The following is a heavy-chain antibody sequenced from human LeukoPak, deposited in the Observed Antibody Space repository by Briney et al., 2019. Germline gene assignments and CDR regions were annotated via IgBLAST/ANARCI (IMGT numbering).Heavy chain of an antibody. V-gene: IGHV4-39*07. CDR2: INHSGST. Sequence: SETLSLTCTVSGGSISSGSYYWSWIRQPPGKGLEWIGEINHSGSTNYNPSLKSRVTISVDTSKNQFSLKLSSVTAADTAVYYCARVRRVRGVITTGRSYFDYWGQGTLVTVSS. CDR1: GGSISSGSYY. J-gene: IGHJ4*02. CDR3: ARVRRVRGVITTGRSYFDY. D-gene: IGHD3-10*01.